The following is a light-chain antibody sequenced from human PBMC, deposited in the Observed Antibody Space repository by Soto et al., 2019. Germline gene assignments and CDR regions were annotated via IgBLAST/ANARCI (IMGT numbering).Light chain of an antibody. Sequence: QSVLTQPRSVSGSPGQSVTISCTGTSSDVGTYNYVSWYQQHPGKAPKLMIYDVSQRPSGVPDRFSGSKSGNTASLTISGLQAEDESDYYCCSYAGSYTSXFGGGXKLTVL. V-gene: IGLV2-11*01. CDR3: CSYAGSYTSX. CDR1: SSDVGTYNY. J-gene: IGLJ2*01. CDR2: DVS.